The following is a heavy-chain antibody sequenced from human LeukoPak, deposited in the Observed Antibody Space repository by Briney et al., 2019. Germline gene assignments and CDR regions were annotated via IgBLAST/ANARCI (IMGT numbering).Heavy chain of an antibody. CDR1: GFTFSSYS. Sequence: GGSLRLSRAASGFTFSSYSVNWVRQAPGKGLEWVSSISSSSSYIYYADSVRGRFTISRDNAKNSLFLQMNSLRGEDTAVYYCARCTTGKTFGSLREIKKSREIDYWGQGTLVTVSS. CDR2: ISSSSSYI. D-gene: IGHD1-1*01. J-gene: IGHJ4*02. V-gene: IGHV3-21*01. CDR3: ARCTTGKTFGSLREIKKSREIDY.